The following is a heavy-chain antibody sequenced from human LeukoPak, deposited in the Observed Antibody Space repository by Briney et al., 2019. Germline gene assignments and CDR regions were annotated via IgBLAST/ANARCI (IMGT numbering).Heavy chain of an antibody. CDR3: AREGSSWANFDY. Sequence: PGGSLRLSCAASGFTFSSYGMHWVRQAPGKGLEWVAVISYDGSNKYYADSVKGRFTISRDNSKNTLYLQMNSLRAEDTAVYYCAREGSSWANFDYWGQGTLVTVSS. V-gene: IGHV3-30*03. D-gene: IGHD6-13*01. J-gene: IGHJ4*02. CDR1: GFTFSSYG. CDR2: ISYDGSNK.